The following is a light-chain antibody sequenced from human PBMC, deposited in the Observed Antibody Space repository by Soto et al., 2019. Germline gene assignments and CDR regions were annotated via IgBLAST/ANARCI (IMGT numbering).Light chain of an antibody. V-gene: IGKV3-15*01. CDR1: QGVGST. CDR2: GAS. Sequence: EIVMTQSPATLSVSPGERVTLSCRASQGVGSTLNWYRQQPGQAPRLLIYGASTRATATPARFSGSGSGTDFTLTISRLEPEDFEVYYCQQYGSSPWTSGQGTKVDIK. J-gene: IGKJ1*01. CDR3: QQYGSSPWT.